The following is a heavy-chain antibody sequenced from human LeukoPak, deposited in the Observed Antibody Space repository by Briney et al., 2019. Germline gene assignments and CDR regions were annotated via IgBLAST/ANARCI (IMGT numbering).Heavy chain of an antibody. D-gene: IGHD6-19*01. CDR2: IFHTGRT. Sequence: PSETLSLTCAVSGYSISSGYYWGWIRQPPGKGLEWIGEIFHTGRTSYSPSLKSRVTISIDKSKNQFSLNLSSVTAADTAVYYCVSRPLRSVAGGCDYWGQGTLVTVSS. CDR3: VSRPLRSVAGGCDY. J-gene: IGHJ4*02. V-gene: IGHV4-38-2*01. CDR1: GYSISSGYY.